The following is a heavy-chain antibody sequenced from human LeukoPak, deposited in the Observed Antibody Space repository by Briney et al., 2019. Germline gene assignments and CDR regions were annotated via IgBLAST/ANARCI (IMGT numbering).Heavy chain of an antibody. CDR1: GGSISTYY. D-gene: IGHD1-26*01. CDR3: ARGDLSGSSRGYYYYYMDV. CDR2: IYYSGST. Sequence: SETLSLTCTVSGGSISTYYWSWIRQPPGKGLEWIGYIYYSGSTNYNPSLKSRVTISVDTSKNQFSLKLSSVTAADTAAYYCARGDLSGSSRGYYYYYMDVWGKGTTVTVSS. V-gene: IGHV4-59*01. J-gene: IGHJ6*03.